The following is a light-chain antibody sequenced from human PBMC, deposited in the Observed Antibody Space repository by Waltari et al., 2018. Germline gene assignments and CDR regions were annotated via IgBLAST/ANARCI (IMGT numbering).Light chain of an antibody. V-gene: IGKV3-20*01. Sequence: ENVLTQSPGTLSLSPGEGAALSCRASQIVISDSLAWYQHKPGQAPRLLIYGASNRATGIPDRFRGSGSGTDFTLTISRLEPEDFAVYYCQQYGRSWNTFGQGTKLEIK. CDR1: QIVISDS. J-gene: IGKJ2*01. CDR2: GAS. CDR3: QQYGRSWNT.